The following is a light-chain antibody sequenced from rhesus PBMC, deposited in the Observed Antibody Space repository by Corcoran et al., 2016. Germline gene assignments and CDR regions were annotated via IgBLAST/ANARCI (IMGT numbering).Light chain of an antibody. CDR2: GNT. J-gene: IGLJ1*01. CDR1: SLKTYY. Sequence: SSGLTQEPALSVALGHTVRMTCQGDSLKTYYARWYQQKPGQVPVLVIYGNTNRPSGIPGRFSGSWSGNTGSLTITGAQVEDEADYYCASWDNSGNHYIFGAGTRLTVL. V-gene: IGLV3S11*01. CDR3: ASWDNSGNHYI.